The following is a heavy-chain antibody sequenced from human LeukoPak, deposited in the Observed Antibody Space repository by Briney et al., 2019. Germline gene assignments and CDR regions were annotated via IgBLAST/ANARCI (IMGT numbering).Heavy chain of an antibody. CDR2: VNQDGSGK. V-gene: IGHV3-7*01. Sequence: AGGSLRLSCAASGFTFSSAWMSWVRQAPGKGLEWVANVNQDGSGKYYVDSVKGRFTISRDNAKNSLSLQMNSLRAEDTAVYYCARARGTGGKYYFDYWGQGTLVTVSS. CDR1: GFTFSSAW. J-gene: IGHJ4*02. CDR3: ARARGTGGKYYFDY. D-gene: IGHD2-8*02.